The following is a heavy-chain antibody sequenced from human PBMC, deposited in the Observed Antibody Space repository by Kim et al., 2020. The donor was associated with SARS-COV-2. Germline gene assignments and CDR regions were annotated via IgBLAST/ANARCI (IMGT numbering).Heavy chain of an antibody. CDR1: GGSISSSSYY. CDR2: IYYSGST. V-gene: IGHV4-39*01. D-gene: IGHD6-19*01. Sequence: SETLSLTCTVSGGSISSSSYYWGWIRQPPGKGLEWIGSIYYSGSTYYNPSLKSRVTISVDTSKNQFSLKLSSVTAADTAVYYCARSGIAVDDAFDIWGQGTMVTVSS. J-gene: IGHJ3*02. CDR3: ARSGIAVDDAFDI.